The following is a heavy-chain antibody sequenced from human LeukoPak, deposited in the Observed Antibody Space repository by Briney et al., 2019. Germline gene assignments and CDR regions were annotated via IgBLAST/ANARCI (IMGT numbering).Heavy chain of an antibody. CDR1: GGSFSGYY. V-gene: IGHV4-34*01. CDR3: AREKIDYGGFYWYFDL. Sequence: PSETLSLTCAVYGGSFSGYYWSWIRQPPGKGLEWIGEINHSGSTNHNPSLKSRVTISVDTSKNQFSLKLSSVTAADTAVYYCAREKIDYGGFYWYFDLWGRGTLVTVSS. J-gene: IGHJ2*01. CDR2: INHSGST. D-gene: IGHD4-23*01.